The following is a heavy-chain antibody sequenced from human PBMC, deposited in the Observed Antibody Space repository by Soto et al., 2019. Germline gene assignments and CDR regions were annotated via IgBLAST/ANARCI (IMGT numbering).Heavy chain of an antibody. Sequence: PGGSLRLSCAASGFTFSSYAMSWVRQAPGKGLEWVSTIIGSGGSTYYADSVKGRFTISRDNSKNTLYLQMNSLRAEETALYYCAKDASSGITSFDLWGRGTLVTVSS. V-gene: IGHV3-23*01. J-gene: IGHJ2*01. CDR3: AKDASSGITSFDL. D-gene: IGHD3-3*01. CDR1: GFTFSSYA. CDR2: IIGSGGST.